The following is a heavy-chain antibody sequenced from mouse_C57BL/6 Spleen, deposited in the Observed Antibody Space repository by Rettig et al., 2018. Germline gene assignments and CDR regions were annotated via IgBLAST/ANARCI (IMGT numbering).Heavy chain of an antibody. Sequence: LKSRFIISRDNAKNILYLQMSSLKSEDTATYYCARGPIYYDYDPYYFDYWGQGTTLTVSS. D-gene: IGHD2-4*01. CDR3: ARGPIYYDYDPYYFDY. V-gene: IGHV5-16*01. J-gene: IGHJ2*01.